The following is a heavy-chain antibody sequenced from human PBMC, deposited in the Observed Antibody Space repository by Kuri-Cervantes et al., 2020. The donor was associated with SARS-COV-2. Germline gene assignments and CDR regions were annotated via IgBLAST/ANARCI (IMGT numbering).Heavy chain of an antibody. D-gene: IGHD6-6*01. CDR1: GYTFTTYD. CDR2: MNPDSGNS. CDR3: ARSSSPNVGAFDY. Sequence: ASVKVSCKASGYTFTTYDINWVRQATGQGLEWMGWMNPDSGNSGYAQNFRGRVTMTRDTSISTAYMELSSLRSEDTAVYYCARSSSPNVGAFDYWGQGTLVTVSS. V-gene: IGHV1-8*02. J-gene: IGHJ4*02.